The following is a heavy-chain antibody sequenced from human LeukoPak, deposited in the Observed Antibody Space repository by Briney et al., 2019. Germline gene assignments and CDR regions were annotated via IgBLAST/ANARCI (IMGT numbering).Heavy chain of an antibody. CDR1: GYIFTGYY. V-gene: IGHV1-2*04. J-gene: IGHJ4*02. CDR2: INPNSGGT. D-gene: IGHD1-26*01. Sequence: ASVKVSCKASGYIFTGYYMHWVRQAPGQGLEWMGWINPNSGGTNYAQKFQGWVTMTRDTSISTAYMELSRLRSDDTAVYYCARDLKIVGAPGGYWGQGTLVTVSS. CDR3: ARDLKIVGAPGGY.